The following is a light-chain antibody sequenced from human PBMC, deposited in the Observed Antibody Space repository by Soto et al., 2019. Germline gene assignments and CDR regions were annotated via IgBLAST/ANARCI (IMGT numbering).Light chain of an antibody. V-gene: IGKV3-15*01. CDR3: QQYNNWPPWT. J-gene: IGKJ1*01. Sequence: EVVMTQSPASLSVSPGERVTLSCRASQNIRNDLAWYQQKPGQSPRLLISGASTRAAGIPGRFSGSGSGTDFTLIISSLQSEDFAIYYCQQYNNWPPWTFGQGTKVELK. CDR1: QNIRND. CDR2: GAS.